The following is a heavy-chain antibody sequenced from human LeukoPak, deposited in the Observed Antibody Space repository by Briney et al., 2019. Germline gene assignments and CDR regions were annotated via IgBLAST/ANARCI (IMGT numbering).Heavy chain of an antibody. V-gene: IGHV1-18*01. D-gene: IGHD6-13*01. CDR3: ARDRTYIAAAGTAIDY. J-gene: IGHJ4*02. CDR1: GYTFTSYG. Sequence: AASVKVSCKASGYTFTSYGISWVRQAPGQGLEWMGWISAYNGNTNSAQKLQGRVTMTTDTSTSTAYMEPRSLRSDDTAVYYCARDRTYIAAAGTAIDYWGQGTLVTVSS. CDR2: ISAYNGNT.